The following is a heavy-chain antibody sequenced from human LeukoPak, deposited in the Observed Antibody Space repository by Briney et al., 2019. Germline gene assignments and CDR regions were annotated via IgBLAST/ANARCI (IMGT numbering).Heavy chain of an antibody. CDR2: IYYSGST. V-gene: IGHV4-59*12. CDR1: GGSISSYY. Sequence: PSETLSLTCTVSGGSISSYYWSWIRQPPGKGLEWIGYIYYSGSTNYNPSLKSRVIMSVDTSKNQFSLKVSSVTAADTAVYYCARVVVFGVVSSDYYYYYMDVWGKGTTVTVSS. D-gene: IGHD3-3*01. J-gene: IGHJ6*03. CDR3: ARVVVFGVVSSDYYYYYMDV.